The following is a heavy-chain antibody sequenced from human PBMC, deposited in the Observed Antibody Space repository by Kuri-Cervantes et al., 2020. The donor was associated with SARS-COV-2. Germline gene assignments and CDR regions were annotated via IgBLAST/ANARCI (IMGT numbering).Heavy chain of an antibody. V-gene: IGHV4-34*01. Sequence: GSLRLSCALYYGTLTGYQWSWIRQPPGKGLEWIGGINHRGDTYYNPSLEGRVTISRDTSENKFSLRLSSVTAADTAVYYCARGINGHFFFYYLDVWGKGTTVTVSS. J-gene: IGHJ6*03. CDR1: YGTLTGYQ. CDR3: ARGINGHFFFYYLDV. CDR2: INHRGDT. D-gene: IGHD3-3*02.